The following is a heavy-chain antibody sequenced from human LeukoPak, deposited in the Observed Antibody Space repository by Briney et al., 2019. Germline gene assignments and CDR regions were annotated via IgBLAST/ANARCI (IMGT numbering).Heavy chain of an antibody. CDR1: GFTFSSYG. J-gene: IGHJ4*02. D-gene: IGHD3-3*01. CDR3: SKGVDMED. CDR2: ISYDGSNK. Sequence: AGGSLRLSCAASGFTFSSYGMSWVRRAPGKGLEWVAVISYDGSNKYYADSVKGRFTISRDNPKNTLYLQMDSLRVEDTAVYYCSKGVDMEDWGQGTLVTVSS. V-gene: IGHV3-30*18.